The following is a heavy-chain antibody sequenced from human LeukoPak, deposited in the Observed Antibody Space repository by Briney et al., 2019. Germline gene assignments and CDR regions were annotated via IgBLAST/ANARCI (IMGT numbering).Heavy chain of an antibody. Sequence: GGSLRLSCAASGFTFSSYSMNWVRQAPGKGLEWVSYISSSSSTIYYADSVKGRFTISRDNAKDSLYLQMNSLRAEDTAVYYCARERRTVTTDYWGQGTLVTVSS. CDR1: GFTFSSYS. V-gene: IGHV3-48*01. CDR3: ARERRTVTTDY. D-gene: IGHD4-17*01. CDR2: ISSSSSTI. J-gene: IGHJ4*02.